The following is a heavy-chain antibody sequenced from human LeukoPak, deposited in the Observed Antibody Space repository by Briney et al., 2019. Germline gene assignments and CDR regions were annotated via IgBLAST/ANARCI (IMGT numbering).Heavy chain of an antibody. CDR3: AKADIVVVPAAISLPGDLIYYYYGMDV. CDR1: GGTFSSYA. D-gene: IGHD2-2*02. Sequence: SVKVSCKASGGTFSSYAISWVRQAPGQGLEWMGGIIPIFGTANYAQKFQGRVTITADESTSTAYMELSSLRSEDTAVYYCAKADIVVVPAAISLPGDLIYYYYGMDVWGQGTTVTVSS. J-gene: IGHJ6*02. CDR2: IIPIFGTA. V-gene: IGHV1-69*13.